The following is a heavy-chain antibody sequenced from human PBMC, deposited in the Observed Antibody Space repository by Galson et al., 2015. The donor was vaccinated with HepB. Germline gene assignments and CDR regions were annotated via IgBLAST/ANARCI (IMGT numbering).Heavy chain of an antibody. CDR1: GFTFSDYA. Sequence: SLRLSCAASGFTFSDYAMHWVRQAPGKGLEWVAVISYDGSNKYYADSVKGRFSISRDNSKKSLYLQLNSLRAEDTAVYYCARDFGVVMGEYYFDYWGQGTLVTVSS. CDR2: ISYDGSNK. D-gene: IGHD3-3*01. J-gene: IGHJ4*02. CDR3: ARDFGVVMGEYYFDY. V-gene: IGHV3-30-3*01.